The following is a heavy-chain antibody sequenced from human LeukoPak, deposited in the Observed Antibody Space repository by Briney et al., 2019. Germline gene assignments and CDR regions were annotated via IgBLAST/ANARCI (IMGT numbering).Heavy chain of an antibody. Sequence: GGSLRLSCAASGFVFSSYNMNWVRQAPGKGLEWLSHISTSGGKTFYADTVKGRFTISRDNARNSLYLQMNSLRDEDTAVYYCATDLASYYGSGSSDYWGQGTLVTVSS. V-gene: IGHV3-48*02. CDR1: GFVFSSYN. J-gene: IGHJ4*02. D-gene: IGHD3-10*01. CDR3: ATDLASYYGSGSSDY. CDR2: ISTSGGKT.